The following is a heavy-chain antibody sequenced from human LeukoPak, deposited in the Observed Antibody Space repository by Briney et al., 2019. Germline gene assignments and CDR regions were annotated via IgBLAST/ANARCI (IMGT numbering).Heavy chain of an antibody. CDR2: INPNSGCT. V-gene: IGHV1-2*06. D-gene: IGHD2-15*01. Sequence: GASVKVSCKASGYTFTGYYMHWVRQAPGQGLEWMGRINPNSGCTNYAQKFQGRVTMTRDTSISTAYMELSRLRSDDTAVYYCARGWPRRSGGTYNDYWGQGTLVTVSS. CDR1: GYTFTGYY. J-gene: IGHJ4*02. CDR3: ARGWPRRSGGTYNDY.